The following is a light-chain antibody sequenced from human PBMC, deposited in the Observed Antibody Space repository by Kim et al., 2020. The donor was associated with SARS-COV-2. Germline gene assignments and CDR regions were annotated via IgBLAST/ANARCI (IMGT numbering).Light chain of an antibody. V-gene: IGKV1-5*01. J-gene: IGKJ4*01. Sequence: DIQMTQSPSTLSASVGGTVTITCRASQSISTSLAWYQQKPRKAPKLLIYDASSLGSGVPSRFSGSGSGTEFTLTINSLQPGDSATYFCQQYNSYAVTFGGGTKVDIK. CDR1: QSISTS. CDR2: DAS. CDR3: QQYNSYAVT.